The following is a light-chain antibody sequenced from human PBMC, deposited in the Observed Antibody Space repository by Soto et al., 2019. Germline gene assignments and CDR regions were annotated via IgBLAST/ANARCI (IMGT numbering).Light chain of an antibody. V-gene: IGKV3-15*01. CDR3: QQVKSYPLT. CDR1: QRISRN. CDR2: DAS. Sequence: EIVMTQSPATLPVSPGESATLSCRASQRISRNLAWYQQKPGQAPRLVIYDASTRDTGIPSRFSGSGSGTEFTLTISSLQPEDFATYYCQQVKSYPLTFGGGTKADIK. J-gene: IGKJ4*01.